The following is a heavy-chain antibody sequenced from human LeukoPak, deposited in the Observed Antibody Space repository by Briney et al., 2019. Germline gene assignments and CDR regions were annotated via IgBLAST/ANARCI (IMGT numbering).Heavy chain of an antibody. D-gene: IGHD6-13*01. Sequence: GGSLRLSCAASGINVSANYMTWIRQAPGKGLEWASLIYGAGAAYYAESVRGRFIISRDNSKNTLFLRMNSLRAEDTAVYYCVSSTGQQLIPYDYWGQGTHVAVSS. CDR1: GINVSANY. CDR2: IYGAGAA. CDR3: VSSTGQQLIPYDY. V-gene: IGHV3-66*02. J-gene: IGHJ4*02.